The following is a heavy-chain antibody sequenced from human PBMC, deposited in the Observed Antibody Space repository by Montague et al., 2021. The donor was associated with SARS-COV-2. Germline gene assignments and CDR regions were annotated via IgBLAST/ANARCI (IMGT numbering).Heavy chain of an antibody. CDR3: ARDGDYGGTWYSFLQN. V-gene: IGHV6-1*01. J-gene: IGHJ1*01. CDR2: TFYRSQWHT. CDR1: GDSVSSDTAA. Sequence: CAISGDSVSSDTAAWHWTRQSPARGREWLGRTFYRSQWHTDSAAXVRSRISFSGDISKNQFSLHLNSVTPEDTAIYYCARDGDYGGTWYSFLQNWGQGTLVIVSS. D-gene: IGHD4-17*01.